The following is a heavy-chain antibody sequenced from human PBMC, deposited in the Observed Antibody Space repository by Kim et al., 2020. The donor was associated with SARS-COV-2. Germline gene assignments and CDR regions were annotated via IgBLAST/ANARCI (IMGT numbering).Heavy chain of an antibody. CDR3: TREKSDGSSSLDY. D-gene: IGHD6-6*01. CDR1: GFTFRNYD. CDR2: IGTSGDT. Sequence: GGSLRLSCATSGFTFRNYDMHWVRQAPGKGLEWVSGIGTSGDTYYADSVKGRFIISRERAKNFLYLQMNNLRLGDTAVYYCTREKSDGSSSLDYWGQGTLVTVSS. J-gene: IGHJ4*02. V-gene: IGHV3-13*04.